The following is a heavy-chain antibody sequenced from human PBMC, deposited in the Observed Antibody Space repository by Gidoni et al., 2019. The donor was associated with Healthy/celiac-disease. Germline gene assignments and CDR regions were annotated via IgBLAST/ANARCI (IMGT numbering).Heavy chain of an antibody. CDR2: IKHSGST. J-gene: IGHJ2*01. V-gene: IGHV4-34*01. Sequence: QVQLQQWGAGLLKPSETLSLPCAVYGGSFSTYYWRWIRQPPGKGREFIGDIKHSGSTNYNPSLKRRVTRSVDTSKNQFSLKLTSVTAADTEVYYCARGLHSTRMGGHRRYWDFDLWGRGTLVTVSS. D-gene: IGHD1-26*01. CDR3: ARGLHSTRMGGHRRYWDFDL. CDR1: GGSFSTYY.